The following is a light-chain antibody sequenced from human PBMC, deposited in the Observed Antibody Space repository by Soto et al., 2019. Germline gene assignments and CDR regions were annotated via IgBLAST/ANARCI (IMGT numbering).Light chain of an antibody. Sequence: DIQMTQAPSSLSASVGDRVTMACEASQSISSYLNWYQHKPGKAPKLLIYAASSLQSGVPSRFSGSGSGTDFILTISSLQPEDFATYYCQQSYSSPPTFGQGTKVDIK. CDR3: QQSYSSPPT. J-gene: IGKJ1*01. V-gene: IGKV1-39*01. CDR2: AAS. CDR1: QSISSY.